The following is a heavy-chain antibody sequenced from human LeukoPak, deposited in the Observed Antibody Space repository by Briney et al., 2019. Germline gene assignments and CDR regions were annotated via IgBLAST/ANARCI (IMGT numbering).Heavy chain of an antibody. J-gene: IGHJ4*02. CDR1: GFTFSSYA. D-gene: IGHD6-19*01. CDR3: AKTTAGYSSGRYPGWPVDY. Sequence: GGSLRLSCAASGFTFSSYAMYWVRQAPGKGLEWVSGISGSGGSTYYADSVKGRFTISRDNSKNTVYLQMNSLRAEDTAVYYCAKTTAGYSSGRYPGWPVDYWGQGTLVTVSS. CDR2: ISGSGGST. V-gene: IGHV3-23*01.